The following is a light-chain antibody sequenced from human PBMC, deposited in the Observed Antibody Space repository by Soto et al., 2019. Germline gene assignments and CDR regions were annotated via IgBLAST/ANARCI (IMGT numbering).Light chain of an antibody. V-gene: IGLV2-23*01. Sequence: QSALTQPASVSGSPGQSITISCTGTSSDVGSYNLVSWYQQHPGKAPKVMIYEGSKWPSGVSNRFSGSKSGNTASLTISGLQAEDEADYYCCSYAGSSTYVFGTGTQLTVL. J-gene: IGLJ1*01. CDR1: SSDVGSYNL. CDR2: EGS. CDR3: CSYAGSSTYV.